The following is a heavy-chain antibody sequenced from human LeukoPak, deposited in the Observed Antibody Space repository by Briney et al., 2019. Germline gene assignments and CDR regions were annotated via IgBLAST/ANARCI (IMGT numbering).Heavy chain of an antibody. V-gene: IGHV3-30*18. CDR3: AKDHHGGITGGDY. CDR2: ISYDGSNK. CDR1: GFTFSSYG. J-gene: IGHJ4*02. D-gene: IGHD4-23*01. Sequence: QPGRSLRLSCAASGFTFSSYGMHWVRQAPGKGLEWVAVISYDGSNKYYADSVKGRFTISRDNSKNTLYLQMNSLRAEDTAVYYCAKDHHGGITGGDYWGQGTLVTVSS.